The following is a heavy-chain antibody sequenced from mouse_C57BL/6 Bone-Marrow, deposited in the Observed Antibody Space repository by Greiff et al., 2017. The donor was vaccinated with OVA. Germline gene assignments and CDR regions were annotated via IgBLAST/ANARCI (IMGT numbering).Heavy chain of an antibody. Sequence: EVQLVESGGGLVKPGGSLKLSCAASGFTFSDYGMHWVRQAPEKGLEWVAYISSGSSNTYYADTVKGRFTLSRDNAKNTLFQQMTSLRSEYTAMCYCASDYGSSYYAMDYWGQGTSVTVSS. J-gene: IGHJ4*01. CDR1: GFTFSDYG. V-gene: IGHV5-17*01. CDR3: ASDYGSSYYAMDY. CDR2: ISSGSSNT. D-gene: IGHD1-1*01.